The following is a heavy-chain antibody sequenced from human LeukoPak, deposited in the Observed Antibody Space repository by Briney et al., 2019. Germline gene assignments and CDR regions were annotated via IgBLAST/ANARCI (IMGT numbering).Heavy chain of an antibody. CDR1: GYSFTSYW. D-gene: IGHD3-16*02. J-gene: IGHJ4*02. V-gene: IGHV5-10-1*01. Sequence: GESLKISCKGSGYSFTSYWISWVRQMPGKGPEWMGSIDPSDSDTNYSPSFQGHVTISADKSISTAYLQWSSLKASDTAMYYCARFDLVWGSDPKSYCFDYWGQGTLVTVSS. CDR3: ARFDLVWGSDPKSYCFDY. CDR2: IDPSDSDT.